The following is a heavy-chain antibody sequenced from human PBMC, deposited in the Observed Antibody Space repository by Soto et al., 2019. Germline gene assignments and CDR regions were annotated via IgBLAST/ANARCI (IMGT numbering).Heavy chain of an antibody. Sequence: SXTLSLTCAISGDSVSSNSAAWNWIRLSASRGLEWLARTYYRSRWYNDYAVSVRSRITVNPDTSKNQFSLQLTSVTPEDTAVYYCAGTTSHQWYYMDVWGKGTTVTV. CDR2: TYYRSRWYN. CDR3: AGTTSHQWYYMDV. J-gene: IGHJ6*03. V-gene: IGHV6-1*01. D-gene: IGHD1-7*01. CDR1: GDSVSSNSAA.